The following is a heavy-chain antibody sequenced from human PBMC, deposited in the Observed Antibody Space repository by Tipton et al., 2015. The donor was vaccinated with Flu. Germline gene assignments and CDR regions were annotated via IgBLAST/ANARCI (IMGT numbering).Heavy chain of an antibody. Sequence: TLSLTCTVSGGSISSYYWGWIRQPPGKGLEWIGYIFYSGSTNYNPSLKSRVTMSVDTSNNRFSLKLGSVTAADTAVYYCASQRWLQSFIDYWGQGTLVTVSS. J-gene: IGHJ4*02. D-gene: IGHD5-24*01. V-gene: IGHV4-59*01. CDR3: ASQRWLQSFIDY. CDR1: GGSISSYY. CDR2: IFYSGST.